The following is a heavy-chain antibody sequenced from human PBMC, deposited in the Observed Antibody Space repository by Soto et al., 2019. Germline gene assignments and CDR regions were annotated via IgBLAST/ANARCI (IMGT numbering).Heavy chain of an antibody. J-gene: IGHJ4*02. Sequence: QVQLVQSGAEVKKPGSSVKVSCKASGGTFSSYTISWVRQAPGQGLEWMGRIIPILGIANYAQKFQGRVTITADKSTSTAYMELSSLRSEDTAVYYCAREFTGVAAAGNYDYWGQGTLDTVSS. CDR1: GGTFSSYT. CDR2: IIPILGIA. CDR3: AREFTGVAAAGNYDY. V-gene: IGHV1-69*08. D-gene: IGHD6-13*01.